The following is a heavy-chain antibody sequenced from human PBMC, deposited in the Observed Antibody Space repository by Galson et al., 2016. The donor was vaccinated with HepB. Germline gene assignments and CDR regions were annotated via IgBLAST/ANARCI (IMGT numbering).Heavy chain of an antibody. CDR2: IYYSGST. D-gene: IGHD4-17*01. CDR1: GGSISSGGYS. Sequence: TLSLTCTVSGGSISSGGYSWSWIRQHPGKGLEWIGYIYYSGSTYYNPSLKSRVTISVDTSKNQFSLKMSSVTAADTAVYYCARALRTVTENWFGPWGQGTLVTVSS. V-gene: IGHV4-31*03. J-gene: IGHJ5*02. CDR3: ARALRTVTENWFGP.